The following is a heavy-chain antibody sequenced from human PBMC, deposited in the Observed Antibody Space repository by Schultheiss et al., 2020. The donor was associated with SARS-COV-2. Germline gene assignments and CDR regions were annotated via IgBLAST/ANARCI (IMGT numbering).Heavy chain of an antibody. V-gene: IGHV3-30*04. J-gene: IGHJ6*02. Sequence: GGSLRLSCAASGFTFSSYAMHWVRQAPGKGLEWVAVISYDGSNKYYADSVKGRFTISRDNSKNTLYLQMNSLKTEDTAVYYCARDSGGYYGMDVWGQGTTVTVSS. CDR2: ISYDGSNK. CDR3: ARDSGGYYGMDV. CDR1: GFTFSSYA.